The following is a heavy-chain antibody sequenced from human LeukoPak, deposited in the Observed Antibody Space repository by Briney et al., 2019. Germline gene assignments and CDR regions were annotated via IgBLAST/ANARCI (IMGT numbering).Heavy chain of an antibody. CDR3: ARVGYGSGSYDY. V-gene: IGHV3-7*04. D-gene: IGHD3-10*01. J-gene: IGHJ4*02. CDR1: GFTFSDNW. CDR2: INQDGGGR. Sequence: GGSLRLSCAASGFTFSDNWMTWVRQAPGKGLEWVANINQDGGGRYYVDSVQGRFIISRDNAQNSVHLQMNSLRAEDTAVYYCARVGYGSGSYDYWGQGTLVTVSS.